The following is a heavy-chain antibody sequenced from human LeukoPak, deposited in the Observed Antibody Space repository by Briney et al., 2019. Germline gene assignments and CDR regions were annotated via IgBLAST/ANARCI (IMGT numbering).Heavy chain of an antibody. D-gene: IGHD1-20*01. V-gene: IGHV3-7*01. Sequence: GGSLRLSCAASGFTFSSYWMSWVRQAPGKGLEWVANIKQDGSEKYYVDSVKGRFTISRDNAKNSLYLQMNSLRAEDTAVYYCARDLSGSGSWVRFDYWGQGTLVTVSS. CDR3: ARDLSGSGSWVRFDY. CDR1: GFTFSSYW. CDR2: IKQDGSEK. J-gene: IGHJ4*02.